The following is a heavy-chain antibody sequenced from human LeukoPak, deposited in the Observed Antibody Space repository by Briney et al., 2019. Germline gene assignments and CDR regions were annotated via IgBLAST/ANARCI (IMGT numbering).Heavy chain of an antibody. J-gene: IGHJ4*02. Sequence: SETLSLTCTVSGGSISSYYWSWLRQPPGKGLEWIGYIYYSGSTNYNPSLKSRVTISVDTSKNQFSLKLSSVTAADTAVYYCARLYSSSFPLYWGQGTLVIVSS. V-gene: IGHV4-59*08. CDR1: GGSISSYY. D-gene: IGHD6-6*01. CDR3: ARLYSSSFPLY. CDR2: IYYSGST.